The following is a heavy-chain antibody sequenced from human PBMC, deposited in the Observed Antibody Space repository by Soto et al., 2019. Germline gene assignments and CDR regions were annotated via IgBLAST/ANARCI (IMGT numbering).Heavy chain of an antibody. Sequence: SQTLSLTCAISGDSVSSNSAAWNWIRQSPSRGLEWLGGTYYRSKWYNDYTSSVKSRISINPDTSKNQFSLQLRSVTPEDTAVYYCARDEDEYLGLNHWGQGIPVTVSS. D-gene: IGHD2-2*01. J-gene: IGHJ5*02. V-gene: IGHV6-1*01. CDR2: TYYRSKWYN. CDR3: ARDEDEYLGLNH. CDR1: GDSVSSNSAA.